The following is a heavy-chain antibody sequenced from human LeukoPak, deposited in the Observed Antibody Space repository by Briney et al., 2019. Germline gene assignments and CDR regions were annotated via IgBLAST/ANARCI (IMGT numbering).Heavy chain of an antibody. CDR3: ARLRYNDFWSGHWKYYYYMDV. D-gene: IGHD3-3*01. Sequence: PGGSLRLSCAASGFTLSSYWMSWVRQAPGKGLEWVANIKQDGSEKYYVDSVKGRFTISRDNAKNSLYLQMNSLRAEDTALYYCARLRYNDFWSGHWKYYYYMDVWGRGTLVTVSS. V-gene: IGHV3-7*01. CDR2: IKQDGSEK. J-gene: IGHJ2*01. CDR1: GFTLSSYW.